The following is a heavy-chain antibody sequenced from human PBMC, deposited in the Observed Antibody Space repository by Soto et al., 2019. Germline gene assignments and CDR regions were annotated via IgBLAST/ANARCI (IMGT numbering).Heavy chain of an antibody. Sequence: QVQLVQSGAEVKKPGASVKVSCKASGYTFTDNHVHWLRRAPGQDFEWMGWINPKSGDTKYAQKFQGRVTMTRDTSIDTAYMEVTSLTSEDTATYSCARKQYSDYIRWWLDHWRQGTLVTVAS. CDR1: GYTFTDNH. CDR3: ARKQYSDYIRWWLDH. J-gene: IGHJ5*02. CDR2: INPKSGDT. V-gene: IGHV1-2*02. D-gene: IGHD4-17*01.